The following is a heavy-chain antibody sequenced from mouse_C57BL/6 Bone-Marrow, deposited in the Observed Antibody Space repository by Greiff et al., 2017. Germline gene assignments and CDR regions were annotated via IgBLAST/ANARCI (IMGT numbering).Heavy chain of an antibody. CDR1: GFTFSSYG. V-gene: IGHV5-6*01. Sequence: EVQRVESGGDLVKPGGSLKLSCASSGFTFSSYGMSWVRQTPDKRLEWVATISSGGSYTYYPDSVKGRFTISRDNAKNTLYLQMISLKSEDTAMYYYAGLGDYGSIYFDYWGQGTTLTVSA. CDR2: ISSGGSYT. J-gene: IGHJ2*01. D-gene: IGHD1-1*01. CDR3: AGLGDYGSIYFDY.